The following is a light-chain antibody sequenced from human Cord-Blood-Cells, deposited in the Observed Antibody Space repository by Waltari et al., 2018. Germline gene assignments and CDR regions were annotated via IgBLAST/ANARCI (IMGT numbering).Light chain of an antibody. Sequence: SYVLTQPPSMSAAPGKTARLTCGGNYLGNKTVHWYQQKPRQAPVVVVYDDSDRTSGIPERFSGSNSGNTATLTISRVEAGDEADYYCEVWDSSSDHVVLGGGAKLTVL. V-gene: IGLV3-21*03. CDR3: EVWDSSSDHVV. CDR1: YLGNKT. CDR2: DDS. J-gene: IGLJ2*01.